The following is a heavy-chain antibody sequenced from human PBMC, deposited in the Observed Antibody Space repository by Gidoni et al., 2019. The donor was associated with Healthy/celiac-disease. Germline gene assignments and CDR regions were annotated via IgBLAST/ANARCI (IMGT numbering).Heavy chain of an antibody. CDR3: ARPYGDYEGWFDP. D-gene: IGHD4-17*01. CDR2: INHSGST. CDR1: GGSFSGYY. J-gene: IGHJ5*02. Sequence: QVQLQQWGAGLLKPSETLSLTCAVYGGSFSGYYWSWIRQPPGKGLEWIGEINHSGSTNYNPSLKSRVTISVDTSKNQFSLKLSSVTAADTAVYYCARPYGDYEGWFDPWGQGTLVTVSS. V-gene: IGHV4-34*01.